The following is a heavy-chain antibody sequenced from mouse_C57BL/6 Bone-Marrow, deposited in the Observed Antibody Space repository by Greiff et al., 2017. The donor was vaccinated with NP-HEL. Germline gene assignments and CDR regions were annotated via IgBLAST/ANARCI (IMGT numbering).Heavy chain of an antibody. CDR2: IYPGDGDT. CDR3: AREGYYSNYLYAMDY. V-gene: IGHV1-82*01. Sequence: VQLVESGPELVKPGASVKISCKASGYAFSSSWMNWVKQRPGKGLEWIGRIYPGDGDTNYNGKFKGKATLTADKSSSTAYMQLSSLTSEDSAVYFCAREGYYSNYLYAMDYWGQGTSVTVSS. CDR1: GYAFSSSW. D-gene: IGHD2-5*01. J-gene: IGHJ4*01.